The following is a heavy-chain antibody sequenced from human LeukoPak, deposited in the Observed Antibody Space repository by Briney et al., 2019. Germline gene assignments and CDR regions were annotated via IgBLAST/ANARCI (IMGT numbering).Heavy chain of an antibody. CDR1: GGSTSSGTYY. Sequence: SETLSLTCTVSGGSTSSGTYYWSWIRQPAGKGLEWIGRIYTSGSTNYNPSLKSRVTISVDTSKNQFSLELSSVTAADTAIYYCARERIYGDYPDYWGQGTLVTVSS. CDR3: ARERIYGDYPDY. D-gene: IGHD4-17*01. J-gene: IGHJ4*02. CDR2: IYTSGST. V-gene: IGHV4-61*02.